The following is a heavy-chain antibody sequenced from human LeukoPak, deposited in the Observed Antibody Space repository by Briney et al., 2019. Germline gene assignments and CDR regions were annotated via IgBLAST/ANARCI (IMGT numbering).Heavy chain of an antibody. D-gene: IGHD3-16*01. V-gene: IGHV1-24*01. CDR2: FDPEDGET. CDR1: GYTLSELS. J-gene: IGHJ4*02. Sequence: ASVKVSFKVSGYTLSELSMHWARQAPGKGLEWMGGFDPEDGETIYAQKFQGRVTMTEDTSTDTAHMELSRVRSEDTAVYYCATARTRGTSYYFDYWGQGALVTVSS. CDR3: ATARTRGTSYYFDY.